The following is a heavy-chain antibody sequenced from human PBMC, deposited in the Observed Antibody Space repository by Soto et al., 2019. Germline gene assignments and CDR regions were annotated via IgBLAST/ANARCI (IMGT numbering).Heavy chain of an antibody. Sequence: SETLSLTCAVYGGSFSGYYWTWIRQPPGTGLEWIGEINHSGSTNYNPSLKSRVTISVDTSKNQFSLKLTSVTAADTAVYYCARQAFSGTYLDFWGQGTLVTVSS. CDR2: INHSGST. CDR1: GGSFSGYY. V-gene: IGHV4-34*01. CDR3: ARQAFSGTYLDF. D-gene: IGHD1-26*01. J-gene: IGHJ4*02.